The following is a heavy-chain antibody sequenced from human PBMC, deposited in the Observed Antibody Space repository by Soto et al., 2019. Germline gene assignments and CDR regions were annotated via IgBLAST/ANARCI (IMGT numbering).Heavy chain of an antibody. Sequence: QLVESGGGLVQPGGSLRLSCAASGFTFSASSMNWVRQAPGKGLEWVSYISSGSTSIYYADSVKGRFTISRDNAKNSLYLQMDSPRDEDTAVYYCARRFSSSWPCFDFWGQGTLVTVSS. CDR1: GFTFSASS. D-gene: IGHD6-13*01. CDR2: ISSGSTSI. J-gene: IGHJ4*02. V-gene: IGHV3-48*02. CDR3: ARRFSSSWPCFDF.